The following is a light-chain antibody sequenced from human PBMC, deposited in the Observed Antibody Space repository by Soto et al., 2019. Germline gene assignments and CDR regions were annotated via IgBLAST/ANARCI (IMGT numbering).Light chain of an antibody. V-gene: IGKV1-39*01. J-gene: IGKJ3*01. CDR2: GAS. Sequence: EIQMTQSPSSLSASVGDSVTITCRASQNIRNYLNWYQQKPGKVPNLLIYGASSLQSGVPSRFSGSGSETDFTLTINNLQPEDFSTYYCQQSYTAVYTFGPGTKVEIK. CDR1: QNIRNY. CDR3: QQSYTAVYT.